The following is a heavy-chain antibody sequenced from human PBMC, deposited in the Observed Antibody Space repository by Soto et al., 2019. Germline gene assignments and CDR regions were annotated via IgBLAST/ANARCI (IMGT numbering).Heavy chain of an antibody. J-gene: IGHJ4*02. CDR2: ISSTTNYI. CDR3: ARESEDLTSNFDY. Sequence: GSLRLSCAASGFTFTRYSMNWVRQAPGKGLEWVSSISSTTNYIYYGDSMKGRFTISRDNAKNSLYLEMNSLRAEDTAVYCCARESEDLTSNFDYWGQGTLVTVSS. CDR1: GFTFTRYS. V-gene: IGHV3-21*06.